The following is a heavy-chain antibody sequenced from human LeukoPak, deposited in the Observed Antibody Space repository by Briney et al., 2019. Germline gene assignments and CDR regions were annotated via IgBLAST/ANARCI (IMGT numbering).Heavy chain of an antibody. J-gene: IGHJ5*02. CDR1: GGSISSSSYY. D-gene: IGHD1-26*01. CDR3: ARVGSGSSP. CDR2: IYYSGST. Sequence: PSETLSLTCTVSGGSISSSSYYWGWIRQPPGKGLEWIGSIYYSGSTYYNPSLKSRVTISVDTSKNQFSLKLSSVTAADTAVYYCARVGSGSSPWGQGTLVTVSS. V-gene: IGHV4-39*07.